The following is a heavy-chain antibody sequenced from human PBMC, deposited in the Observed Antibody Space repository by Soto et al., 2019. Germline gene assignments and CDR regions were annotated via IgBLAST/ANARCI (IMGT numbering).Heavy chain of an antibody. V-gene: IGHV3-48*03. CDR3: ARKYCSSTSCLDY. CDR2: ISSSGSTI. CDR1: GFTFSSYE. Sequence: PXGSLRLSCSASGFTFSSYEMNWVRQAPGKGLEWVSYISSSGSTIYYADSVKGRLTISRDNAKNSLYLQMNSLRAEDTAVYYCARKYCSSTSCLDYWGQGTLVTVSS. D-gene: IGHD2-2*01. J-gene: IGHJ4*02.